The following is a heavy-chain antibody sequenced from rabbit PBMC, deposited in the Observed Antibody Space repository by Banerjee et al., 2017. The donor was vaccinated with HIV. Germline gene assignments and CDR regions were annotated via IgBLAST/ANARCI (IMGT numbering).Heavy chain of an antibody. J-gene: IGHJ4*01. Sequence: QEQLVESGGGLVQPEGSLTLTCTASGFSFNNKYEMCWVRQAPGKGLQWIACINTSSGNGVCASWTKGRFTVSKTSSTTVTLQMTSLTAADTATYFCARGWSGYAGDGDTTPFNLWGQGTLVTVS. CDR1: GFSFNNKYE. D-gene: IGHD4-2*01. CDR2: INTSSGNG. V-gene: IGHV1S45*01. CDR3: ARGWSGYAGDGDTTPFNL.